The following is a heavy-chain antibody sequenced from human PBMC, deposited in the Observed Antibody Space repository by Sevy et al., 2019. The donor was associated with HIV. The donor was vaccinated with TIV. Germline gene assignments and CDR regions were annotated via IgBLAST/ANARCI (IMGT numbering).Heavy chain of an antibody. D-gene: IGHD5-12*01. CDR2: IVPVFVTP. Sequence: ASVKVSCKTSGGTLSRYAISWVRQAPGQGLEWMGGIVPVFVTPNYAQKFQGRVNITADESTNTAYMELTSLRSEDTAVYYCARGTSCYDFGDYYYYMDVWGKGTTVTVSS. V-gene: IGHV1-69*13. CDR3: ARGTSCYDFGDYYYYMDV. J-gene: IGHJ6*03. CDR1: GGTLSRYA.